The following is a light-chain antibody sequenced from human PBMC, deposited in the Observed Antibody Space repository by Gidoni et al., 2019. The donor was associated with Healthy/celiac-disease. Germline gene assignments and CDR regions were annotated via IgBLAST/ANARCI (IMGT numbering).Light chain of an antibody. J-gene: IGKJ4*01. V-gene: IGKV1-39*01. CDR2: AAS. CDR1: QSISSY. Sequence: DIQMTQSPSSLSASVGARVTITCRARQSISSYFNWYQQQPGKAPQLLIYAASSLQRGVPSMFSGCSSRTYFTLTTSSLQPVDFATYYCQQSYSTPPACTFXEXTKVEIK. CDR3: QQSYSTPPACT.